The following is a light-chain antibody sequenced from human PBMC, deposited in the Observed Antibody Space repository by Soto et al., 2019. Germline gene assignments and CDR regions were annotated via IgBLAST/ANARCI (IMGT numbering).Light chain of an antibody. V-gene: IGLV2-14*01. J-gene: IGLJ7*01. CDR2: EVS. CDR1: SSDVGGYNY. Sequence: QSVLTQPASVSGSPGQSITISCTGTSSDVGGYNYVSWYQHHPGIAPKLMIYEVSNRPSGVSNRFSGSKSGNTASLTISGLQAEDEADYYCSSYTSSSTLEFGGGTQLTVL. CDR3: SSYTSSSTLE.